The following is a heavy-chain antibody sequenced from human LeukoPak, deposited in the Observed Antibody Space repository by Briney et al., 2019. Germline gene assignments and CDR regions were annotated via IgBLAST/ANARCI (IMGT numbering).Heavy chain of an antibody. D-gene: IGHD2-2*01. CDR3: ARDFVGVVPAAPLDYYMDV. V-gene: IGHV1-2*02. Sequence: VASVKVSCKASGYTFTGYYMHWVRQAPGQGLEWMGWINPNSGGTNYAQKFQGRVTMTRDTSISTAYMELSRLRSDDTAVYYCARDFVGVVPAAPLDYYMDVWGKGTTVTVSS. CDR2: INPNSGGT. J-gene: IGHJ6*03. CDR1: GYTFTGYY.